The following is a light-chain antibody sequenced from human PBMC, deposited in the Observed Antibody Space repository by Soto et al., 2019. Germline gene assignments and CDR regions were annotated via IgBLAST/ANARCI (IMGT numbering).Light chain of an antibody. Sequence: DIQLTQSPSFLSASVGDRVTITCRASQGISSYLAWYQQKPGKAPKLLIYAASTLQSGVPSRFSGSGSRTEFTLTISSLHPEDFATYYCQQLNSYLLTFGGGTKVEIK. CDR1: QGISSY. V-gene: IGKV1-9*01. CDR2: AAS. CDR3: QQLNSYLLT. J-gene: IGKJ4*01.